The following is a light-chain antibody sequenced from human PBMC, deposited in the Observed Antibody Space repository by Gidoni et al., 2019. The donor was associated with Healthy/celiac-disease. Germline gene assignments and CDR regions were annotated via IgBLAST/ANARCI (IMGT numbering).Light chain of an antibody. V-gene: IGLV2-14*01. CDR2: EVS. J-gene: IGLJ1*01. CDR3: SSYTSSSTDV. CDR1: SSDVGGYNY. Sequence: QSALTQPASVSGSPGQSITISCTGTSSDVGGYNYVSWYHQHPGKAPKLMIYEVSNRPSGVSNRFSGSKSGNTASLTISGLQAEDEADYYGSSYTSSSTDVFGTGTKVTV.